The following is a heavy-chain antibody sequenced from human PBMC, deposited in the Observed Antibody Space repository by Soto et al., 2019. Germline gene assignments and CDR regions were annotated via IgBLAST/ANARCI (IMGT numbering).Heavy chain of an antibody. J-gene: IGHJ4*02. CDR3: ASSIN. CDR2: IWYDGSNK. CDR1: GFPFSSYG. V-gene: IGHV3-33*01. Sequence: QVQLVESGGGVVQPGRSLRLSCAASGFPFSSYGMHWVRQAPGKGLDWVAVIWYDGSNKDYAESVKGRFTISRDNSKTTLFLQMNSLRADDTAVYYCASSINWGQGTLVTVSS.